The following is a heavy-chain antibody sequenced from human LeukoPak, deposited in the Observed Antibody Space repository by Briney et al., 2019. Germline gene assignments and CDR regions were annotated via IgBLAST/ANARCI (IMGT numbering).Heavy chain of an antibody. J-gene: IGHJ4*02. CDR3: AKDLGGFDY. V-gene: IGHV3-9*01. D-gene: IGHD3-16*01. Sequence: GGSLRLSCAASGFTFDDYAMHWVRQAPGKGLEWVSGISWNSGSIGYADTVKGRFTISRDNAKNSLYLQMNSLRAGDTALYYCAKDLGGFDYWGQGTLVTVSS. CDR1: GFTFDDYA. CDR2: ISWNSGSI.